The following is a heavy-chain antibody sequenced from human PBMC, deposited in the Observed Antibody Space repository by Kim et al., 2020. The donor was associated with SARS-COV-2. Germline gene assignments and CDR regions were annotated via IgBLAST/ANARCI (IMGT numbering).Heavy chain of an antibody. CDR3: ARHEIVGSTVSHFDI. D-gene: IGHD1-26*01. Sequence: GESLKISCKGSGYSFSTYWIGWVRQMPGKGLEWMGIIYPGDSDTRYSPSFQGQFTISADKSISTAFLQWSSLKASDTAMYYCARHEIVGSTVSHFDIWGQGTMVTVSS. V-gene: IGHV5-51*01. J-gene: IGHJ3*02. CDR2: IYPGDSDT. CDR1: GYSFSTYW.